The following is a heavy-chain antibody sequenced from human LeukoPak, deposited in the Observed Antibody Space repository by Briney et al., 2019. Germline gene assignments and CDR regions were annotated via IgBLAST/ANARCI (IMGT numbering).Heavy chain of an antibody. CDR1: GFTFSDYY. V-gene: IGHV3-11*01. CDR3: ARVRAYSGSYFDY. CDR2: ISSSGSTI. Sequence: PGGSLRLSCAASGFTFSDYYISWIRQAPGEGLEWVSYISSSGSTIYYADSGQGRFTISRDNAKNTLYLQMNSLRAEDTAVYYCARVRAYSGSYFDYWGQGALVTVSS. J-gene: IGHJ4*02. D-gene: IGHD1-26*01.